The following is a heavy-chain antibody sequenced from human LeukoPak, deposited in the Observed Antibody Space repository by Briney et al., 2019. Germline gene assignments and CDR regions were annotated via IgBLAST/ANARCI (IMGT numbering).Heavy chain of an antibody. CDR3: GKGWVGAIASFDM. J-gene: IGHJ3*02. V-gene: IGHV1-69*10. CDR2: IIPIVGIT. CDR1: GVTFSSYA. D-gene: IGHD1-26*01. Sequence: SVKLSCKASGVTFSSYAISWVRQAPGQGLEWIGCIIPIVGITNYAQTFQGRVTITTDKSTNTAYMELSSLRSEDTGVYYSGKGWVGAIASFDMWGQGTMVTV.